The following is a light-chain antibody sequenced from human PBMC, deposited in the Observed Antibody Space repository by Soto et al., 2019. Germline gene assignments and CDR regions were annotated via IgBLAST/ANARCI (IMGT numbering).Light chain of an antibody. CDR2: AAS. CDR3: QQSLSKFLNT. V-gene: IGKV1-39*01. CDR1: ESISSY. Sequence: IQMTQSPSSLSASVGDRVTITCRASESISSYLNWYQQKPGKAPKLLIYAASSLQSGVPSRFSGSGSGTDFTLTISSLQPEDFATYYCQQSLSKFLNTFGQGTKLEIK. J-gene: IGKJ2*01.